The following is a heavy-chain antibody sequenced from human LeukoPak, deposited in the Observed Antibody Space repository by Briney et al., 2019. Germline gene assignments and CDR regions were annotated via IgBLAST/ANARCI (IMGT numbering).Heavy chain of an antibody. D-gene: IGHD3/OR15-3a*01. CDR1: GFTFSSYT. J-gene: IGHJ3*02. CDR3: ARERVRTGQRDAFDI. V-gene: IGHV3-48*02. Sequence: GGSLRLSCAASGFTFSSYTMHWVRQAPGKGLGWVSSISSGSSTIYHADSVKGRFTISRDNAKNSLFLEINSLRDEDTAVYYCARERVRTGQRDAFDIWGQGTMVTLSS. CDR2: ISSGSSTI.